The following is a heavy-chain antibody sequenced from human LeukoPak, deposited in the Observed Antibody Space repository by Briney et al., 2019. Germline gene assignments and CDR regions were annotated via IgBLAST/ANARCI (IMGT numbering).Heavy chain of an antibody. CDR1: GFTVSSNY. D-gene: IGHD2-2*01. CDR2: ICSGGST. J-gene: IGHJ4*02. V-gene: IGHV3-53*01. CDR3: ASSYCSSTSCYLGFDY. Sequence: GGSLRLSCAASGFTVSSNYMSWVRQAPGKGLEWVSVICSGGSTYYADSVKGRFTISRDNSKNTLYLQMNSLRAEDTAVYYCASSYCSSTSCYLGFDYWGQGTLVTVSS.